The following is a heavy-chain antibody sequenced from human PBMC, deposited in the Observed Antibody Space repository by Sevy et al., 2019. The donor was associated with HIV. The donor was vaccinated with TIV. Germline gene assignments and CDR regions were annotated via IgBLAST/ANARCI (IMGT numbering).Heavy chain of an antibody. V-gene: IGHV4-34*01. CDR3: AIYYYYYGMDV. CDR1: GGSFSGYY. CDR2: INHSGST. Sequence: SETLSLTCAVYGGSFSGYYWSWIRQPPGKGLEWIGEINHSGSTNYNPSLKSRVTISVDTSKNQFSLKLSSVTAANTAVYYCAIYYYYYGMDVWGQGTTVIVSS. J-gene: IGHJ6*02.